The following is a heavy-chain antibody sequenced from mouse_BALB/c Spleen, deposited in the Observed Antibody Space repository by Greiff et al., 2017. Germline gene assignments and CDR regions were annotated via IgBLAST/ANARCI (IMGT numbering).Heavy chain of an antibody. V-gene: IGHV14-3*02. CDR3: ARRDGPHYYGSSYMVDY. CDR2: IDPANGNT. J-gene: IGHJ4*01. CDR1: GFNIKDTY. D-gene: IGHD1-1*01. Sequence: EVQLQQSGAELVKPGASVKLSCTASGFNIKDTYMHWVKQRPEQGLEWIGRIDPANGNTKYDPKFQGKATITADTSSNTAYLQLSSLTSEDTAVYYCARRDGPHYYGSSYMVDYWGQGTSVTVSS.